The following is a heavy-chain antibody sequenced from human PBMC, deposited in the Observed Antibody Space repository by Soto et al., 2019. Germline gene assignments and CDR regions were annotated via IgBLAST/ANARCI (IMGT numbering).Heavy chain of an antibody. D-gene: IGHD3-16*01. CDR2: MNPGSGDT. CDR3: ARMATFGSLNWFDP. J-gene: IGHJ5*02. Sequence: ASVKVSCKASGYSFTNNDVTWVRQATGQGLEWMGWMNPGSGDTGYAQKFQGRVTMTRDISIATAYMELSSLRSDDTAIYYCARMATFGSLNWFDPWGQGTLVTVSS. CDR1: GYSFTNND. V-gene: IGHV1-8*01.